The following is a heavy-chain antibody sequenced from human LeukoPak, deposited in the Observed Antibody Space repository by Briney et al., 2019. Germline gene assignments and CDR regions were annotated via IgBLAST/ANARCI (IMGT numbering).Heavy chain of an antibody. Sequence: GGSLRLSCAASGFTVSSNYMSWVRQAPGKGLEWVSVIYSGGSTYYADSVKGRFTISRDNSKNTLYLQMNSLRAEDTAVYYCAKGPTSDSSGYYYWGQGTLVTVSS. CDR2: IYSGGST. J-gene: IGHJ4*02. V-gene: IGHV3-66*01. D-gene: IGHD3-22*01. CDR1: GFTVSSNY. CDR3: AKGPTSDSSGYYY.